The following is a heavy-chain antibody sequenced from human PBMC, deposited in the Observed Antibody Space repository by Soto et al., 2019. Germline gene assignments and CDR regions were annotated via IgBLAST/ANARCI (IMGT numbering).Heavy chain of an antibody. CDR2: ISGSGDST. CDR3: AREAQQLVRSALVY. V-gene: IGHV3-23*01. D-gene: IGHD6-13*01. J-gene: IGHJ4*02. CDR1: GFTFSNYA. Sequence: GGSLRLSCAGSGFTFSNYAMSWVRQAPGKGLEWVSAISGSGDSTYYANSVKGRFTISRDNSKNTLYLQMNSLRSDDTAVYYCAREAQQLVRSALVYWGQGTLVTVSS.